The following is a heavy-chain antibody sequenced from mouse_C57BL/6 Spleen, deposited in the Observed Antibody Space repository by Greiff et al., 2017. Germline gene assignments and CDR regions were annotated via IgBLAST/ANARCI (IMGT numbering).Heavy chain of an antibody. D-gene: IGHD1-1*01. CDR2: IWSDGST. Sequence: VQLKESGPGLVAPSQSLSITCTVSGFSLTSYGVHWVRQPPGKGLEWLVVIWSDGSTTYNSALKSRLSISKDNAKSQVFLKMNSLQTDDTAMYYCARRGDYGSPFAYWGQGTLVTVSA. J-gene: IGHJ3*01. V-gene: IGHV2-6*03. CDR3: ARRGDYGSPFAY. CDR1: GFSLTSYG.